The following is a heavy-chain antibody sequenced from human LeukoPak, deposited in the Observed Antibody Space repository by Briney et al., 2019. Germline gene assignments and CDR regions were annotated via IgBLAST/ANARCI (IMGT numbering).Heavy chain of an antibody. J-gene: IGHJ4*02. D-gene: IGHD5-12*01. V-gene: IGHV3-23*01. CDR2: SGSGGST. CDR3: ARKLSGYAPFDC. Sequence: GGSLRLSCAASGFTFTNYPMIWVRQAPGGGLTWVSGSGSGGSTYYADSVKGRFTISRDNPRSTLYLQMSSLRAEDTAVYYCARKLSGYAPFDCWGQGTLVTVS. CDR1: GFTFTNYP.